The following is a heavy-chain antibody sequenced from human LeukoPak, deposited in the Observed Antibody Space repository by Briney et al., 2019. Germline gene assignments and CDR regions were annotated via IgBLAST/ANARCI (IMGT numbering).Heavy chain of an antibody. D-gene: IGHD3-3*01. J-gene: IGHJ4*02. Sequence: PGRSLKLSCAASGFSFSTYGMHWVRQAPGKGLEWVAVIWSDGSNKYYSDSVKGRFTISRDNSKNTLYLQMDSLRAEDTALYYCTKEFWSGYQYFDSWGQGTLVTVSS. CDR1: GFSFSTYG. CDR2: IWSDGSNK. CDR3: TKEFWSGYQYFDS. V-gene: IGHV3-33*06.